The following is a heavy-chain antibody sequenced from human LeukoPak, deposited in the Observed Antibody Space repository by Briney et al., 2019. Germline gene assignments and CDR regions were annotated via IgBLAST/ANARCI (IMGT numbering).Heavy chain of an antibody. Sequence: SETLSLTCAVYGGSFSGYYWSWIRQPPGKGLEWIGEINHSGSTNYNPSLKSRVTILVDTSKNQFSLKLSSVTAADTAVYYCARIRSVVPADKGSPDYWGQGTLVTVSS. V-gene: IGHV4-34*01. CDR2: INHSGST. D-gene: IGHD2-2*01. CDR1: GGSFSGYY. CDR3: ARIRSVVPADKGSPDY. J-gene: IGHJ4*02.